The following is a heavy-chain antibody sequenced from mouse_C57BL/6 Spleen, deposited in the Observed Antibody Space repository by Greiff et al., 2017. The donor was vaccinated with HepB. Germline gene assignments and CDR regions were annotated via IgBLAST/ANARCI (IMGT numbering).Heavy chain of an antibody. V-gene: IGHV1-7*01. CDR1: GYTFTSYW. J-gene: IGHJ3*01. D-gene: IGHD2-2*01. Sequence: VQLQQSGAELAKPGASVKLSCKASGYTFTSYWMHWVKQRPGQGLEWIGYINPSSGYTKYNQKFKDKATLTADKSSSTAYMQLRSLTYEDSAVYYCASPSTMVRAWFAYGGQGTLVTVSA. CDR2: INPSSGYT. CDR3: ASPSTMVRAWFAY.